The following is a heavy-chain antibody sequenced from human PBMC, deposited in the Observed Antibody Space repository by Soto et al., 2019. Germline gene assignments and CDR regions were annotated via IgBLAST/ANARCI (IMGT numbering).Heavy chain of an antibody. V-gene: IGHV4-4*07. CDR2: INPKGLS. CDR3: ARVPVAVAATEDYYGLDV. D-gene: IGHD2-15*01. CDR1: GVSITSYY. Sequence: QVQLEESGPGLVRPSETLSLTCSVSGVSITSYYWSWIRQSAGGGLGGVGRINPKGLSTYSPSFKSRLTMSLDTSKNQVSLRLISVTAADTAVYFCARVPVAVAATEDYYGLDVWGQGTTVTVSS. J-gene: IGHJ6*02.